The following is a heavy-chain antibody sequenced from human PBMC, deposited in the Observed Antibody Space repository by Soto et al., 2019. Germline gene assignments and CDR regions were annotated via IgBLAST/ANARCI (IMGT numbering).Heavy chain of an antibody. D-gene: IGHD3-22*01. CDR3: ARGDYYDTSGPFSDAFDI. Sequence: GGSLSLSCAASGFTFSRYWMSWVRQAPGKRLEWVANIKQDGSEKWYVDSVKGRFTISRDNAKNSLYLQMNSLRAEDTAVYFCARGDYYDTSGPFSDAFDIWGQGTMVTVSS. J-gene: IGHJ3*02. CDR2: IKQDGSEK. CDR1: GFTFSRYW. V-gene: IGHV3-7*04.